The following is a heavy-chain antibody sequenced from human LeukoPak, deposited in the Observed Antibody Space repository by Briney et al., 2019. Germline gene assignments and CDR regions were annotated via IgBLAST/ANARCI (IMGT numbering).Heavy chain of an antibody. CDR3: AKDMGGPAYCGGDCYSRFFQH. D-gene: IGHD2-21*02. Sequence: GGSLRLSCAASGFTFDDYAMSWVRQVPGKGLDWVSALSGSGGVTYYADSVKGRFTVSRDNSKNTLYLQMDSLRAEDTAVYYCAKDMGGPAYCGGDCYSRFFQHWGQGTLVTVS. J-gene: IGHJ1*01. CDR2: LSGSGGVT. CDR1: GFTFDDYA. V-gene: IGHV3-23*01.